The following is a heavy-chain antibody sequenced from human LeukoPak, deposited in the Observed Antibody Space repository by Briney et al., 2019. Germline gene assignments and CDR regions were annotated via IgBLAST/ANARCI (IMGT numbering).Heavy chain of an antibody. CDR3: ASRSDGGAFDI. V-gene: IGHV4-34*01. CDR1: GGSFSGYY. CDR2: INHSGST. J-gene: IGHJ3*02. Sequence: SETLSLTCAVYGGSFSGYYWSWIRQPPGKGLEWIGEINHSGSTNYNPSLKSRVTMSVDTSKNQFSLKLSSVTAADTAAYYCASRSDGGAFDIWGQGTMVTVSS. D-gene: IGHD4-23*01.